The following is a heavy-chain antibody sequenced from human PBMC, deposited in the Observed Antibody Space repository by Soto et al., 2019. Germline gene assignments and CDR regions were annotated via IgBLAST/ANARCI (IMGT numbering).Heavy chain of an antibody. CDR2: IYYSGST. CDR3: ARCTVTTAGWFDP. D-gene: IGHD4-17*01. J-gene: IGHJ5*02. CDR1: GGSISSSSYY. Sequence: SETLSLTCTVSGGSISSSSYYWGWIRQPPGKGLEWIGYIYYSGSTNYNPSLKSRVTISVDTSKNQFSLKLSSVTAADTAVYYCARCTVTTAGWFDPWGQGTLVTVSS. V-gene: IGHV4-61*05.